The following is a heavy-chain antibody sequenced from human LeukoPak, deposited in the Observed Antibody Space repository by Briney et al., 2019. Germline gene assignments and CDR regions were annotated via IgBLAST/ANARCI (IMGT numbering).Heavy chain of an antibody. J-gene: IGHJ3*02. Sequence: RASVKVSCKASGYTFTSYGISWVRQAPGQGLEWMGWISAYNGNTNYAQKLQGRVTMTTDTSTSTAYMELRSLRSDDTAVYYCASWGATKTRDHAFDIWGQGTMVTVSS. CDR2: ISAYNGNT. V-gene: IGHV1-18*01. CDR1: GYTFTSYG. CDR3: ASWGATKTRDHAFDI. D-gene: IGHD5-12*01.